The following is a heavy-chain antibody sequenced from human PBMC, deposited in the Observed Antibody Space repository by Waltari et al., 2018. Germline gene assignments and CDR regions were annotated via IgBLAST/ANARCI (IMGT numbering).Heavy chain of an antibody. J-gene: IGHJ2*01. CDR3: ASTGLYYYDSSGPPAPWYFDL. D-gene: IGHD3-22*01. CDR2: IYYSGST. V-gene: IGHV4-39*07. CDR1: GGSISSSSYY. Sequence: QLQLQESGPGLVKPSETLSLTCTVSGGSISSSSYYWGWIRQPPGKGLEWIGSIYYSGSTYYNPSLKSRVTISVDTSKNQFSLKLSSVTAADTAVYYCASTGLYYYDSSGPPAPWYFDLWGRGTLVTVSS.